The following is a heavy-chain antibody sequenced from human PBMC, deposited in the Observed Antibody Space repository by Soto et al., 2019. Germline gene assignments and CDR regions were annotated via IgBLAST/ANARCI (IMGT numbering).Heavy chain of an antibody. J-gene: IGHJ4*02. CDR3: FSASWRRAAY. Sequence: QVQLQQWGAGLLKPSETLSLTCAVYGGSFSGYYWSWIRQPPGKGLEWIGEINHSGSTNYNPSVMRRVTISVDTSKSQYCLKLRSVTAADTAVYYCFSASWRRAAYWGRGNLVTVSS. V-gene: IGHV4-34*01. CDR1: GGSFSGYY. CDR2: INHSGST. D-gene: IGHD1-26*01.